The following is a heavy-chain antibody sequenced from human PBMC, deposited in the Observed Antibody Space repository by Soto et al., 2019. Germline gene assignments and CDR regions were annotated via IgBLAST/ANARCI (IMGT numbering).Heavy chain of an antibody. Sequence: EVQLLESGGGLVQPGGSLRLSCSASGFNFGSYGMSWVRQAPGKGLEWVSGLTASGLNTYYTDSVKGRFTISRDNSRKPVYLQMSGLRVEDTAVFHCAKGLGNAKEVWGQGTTVTVSS. CDR2: LTASGLNT. CDR3: AKGLGNAKEV. D-gene: IGHD2-8*01. J-gene: IGHJ6*02. CDR1: GFNFGSYG. V-gene: IGHV3-23*01.